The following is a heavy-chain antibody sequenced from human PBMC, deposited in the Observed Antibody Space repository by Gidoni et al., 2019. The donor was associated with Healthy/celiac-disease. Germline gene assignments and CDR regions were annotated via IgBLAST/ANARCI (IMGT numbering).Heavy chain of an antibody. CDR3: ARGRGYSSSWLGIGWFDP. D-gene: IGHD6-13*01. J-gene: IGHJ5*02. V-gene: IGHV1-8*01. CDR2: MNPNSGKT. CDR1: GYNFTSYD. Sequence: QVQLVQSGAEVKKPGASVKVSCKASGYNFTSYDINWVRQATGQGLEWMGWMNPNSGKTGYAQKFQGRVTMTRNTSISTAYMELSSLRSEDTAVYYCARGRGYSSSWLGIGWFDPWGQGTLVTVSS.